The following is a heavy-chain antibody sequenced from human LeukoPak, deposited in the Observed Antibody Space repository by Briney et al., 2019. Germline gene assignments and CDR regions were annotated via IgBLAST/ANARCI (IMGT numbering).Heavy chain of an antibody. V-gene: IGHV3-30*02. CDR1: GFTFSSYG. D-gene: IGHD3-10*01. Sequence: GGSLRLSCAASGFTFSSYGMHWVRQAPGKGLEWVAFIRYDGSNKYYADSVKGRFTISRDNSKNTLYLQMNSLRAEDTAVYYCAKAAYYGSGSYYPYYFDYWGQGTLVTVSS. CDR2: IRYDGSNK. J-gene: IGHJ4*02. CDR3: AKAAYYGSGSYYPYYFDY.